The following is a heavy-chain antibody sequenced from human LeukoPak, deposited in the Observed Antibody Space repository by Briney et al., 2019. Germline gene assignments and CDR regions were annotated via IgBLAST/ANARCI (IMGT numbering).Heavy chain of an antibody. J-gene: IGHJ4*02. Sequence: GGSLRLSCAASGFTFSSYDMHWVRQAPGKGLEWVAVIWYDGSNKYYADSVKGRSTISRDDSKNTLYLQMNSLRAEDTAVYYCAKDINYDSSGYFIDYWGQGTLVTVSS. D-gene: IGHD3-22*01. V-gene: IGHV3-33*06. CDR1: GFTFSSYD. CDR3: AKDINYDSSGYFIDY. CDR2: IWYDGSNK.